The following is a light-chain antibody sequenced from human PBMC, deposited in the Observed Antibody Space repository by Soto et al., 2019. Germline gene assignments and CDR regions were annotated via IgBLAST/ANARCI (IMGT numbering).Light chain of an antibody. Sequence: LTQPASVSWSPGQSITISCTPTISDVGSHNLVSWYQQHPDKAPKLIIYEVNERPSGVSSRFSGSKSVNPASLTVSGLQPDDEADYHCCSFAGSSTFPHVFGTGSKGTGL. J-gene: IGLJ1*01. CDR3: CSFAGSSTFPHV. V-gene: IGLV2-23*02. CDR1: ISDVGSHNL. CDR2: EVN.